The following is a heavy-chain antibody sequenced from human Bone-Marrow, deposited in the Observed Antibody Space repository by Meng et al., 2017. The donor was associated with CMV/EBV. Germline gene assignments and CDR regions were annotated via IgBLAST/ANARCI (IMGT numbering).Heavy chain of an antibody. CDR1: GFSYRRKK. Sequence: GESLKISCAASGFSYRRKKMHWVRHVTGKGLEWDRNSPGSVKGRITISRESAKNSLDFQVKSLRAEDTAVYYCARDHSSSWYFDYWGQGTLVTVSS. D-gene: IGHD6-13*01. J-gene: IGHJ4*02. V-gene: IGHV3-13*01. CDR2: R. CDR3: ARDHSSSWYFDY.